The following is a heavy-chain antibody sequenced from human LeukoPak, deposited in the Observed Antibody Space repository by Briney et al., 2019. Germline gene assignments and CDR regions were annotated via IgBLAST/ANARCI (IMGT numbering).Heavy chain of an antibody. V-gene: IGHV4-59*01. CDR2: IYYSGST. CDR3: ATSGRYSSGWYDRGYFDY. Sequence: SETLSLTCTVSGGSISSYYWSWIRQPPGKGLEWIGYIYYSGSTNYNPSLKSRVTIPVDTSKNQFSLKLSSVTAADTAVYYCATSGRYSSGWYDRGYFDYWGQGTLVTVSS. D-gene: IGHD6-19*01. J-gene: IGHJ4*02. CDR1: GGSISSYY.